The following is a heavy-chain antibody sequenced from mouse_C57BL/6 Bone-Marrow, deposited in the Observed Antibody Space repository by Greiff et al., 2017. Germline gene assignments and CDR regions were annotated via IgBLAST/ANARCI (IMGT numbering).Heavy chain of an antibody. V-gene: IGHV14-4*01. CDR2: IDPETGDT. J-gene: IGHJ2*01. CDR1: GFNIKDDY. D-gene: IGHD1-1*01. Sequence: EVQLQQSGAELVRPGASVTLSCTASGFNIKDDYMHWVKQRPEQGLEWIGWIDPETGDTEYASKFQGKATITADTSSNTAYLQPSSLTSEDTAVYYCTTVVHYWGQGTTLTVSS. CDR3: TTVVHY.